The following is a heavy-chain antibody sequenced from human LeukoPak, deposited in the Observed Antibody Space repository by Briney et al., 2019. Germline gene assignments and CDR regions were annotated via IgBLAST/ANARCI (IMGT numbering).Heavy chain of an antibody. CDR2: MNPNSGNT. CDR1: GYTFTSYD. V-gene: IGHV1-8*01. CDR3: ARSYLMVRGVIIVSNTDY. J-gene: IGHJ4*02. D-gene: IGHD3-10*01. Sequence: ASVKVSCKASGYTFTSYDINWVRQATGQGLEWMGWMNPNSGNTGYAQKFQGRVTMTRNTSISTAYMELSSLRSEDTAVYYCARSYLMVRGVIIVSNTDYWGQGTLVTVSS.